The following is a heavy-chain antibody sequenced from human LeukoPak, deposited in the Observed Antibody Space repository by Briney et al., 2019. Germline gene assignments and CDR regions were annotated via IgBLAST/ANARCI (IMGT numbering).Heavy chain of an antibody. Sequence: ASVKVSCRASGGTFGSYTISWVRQAPGQGLEWMGWISAYNGNTNYAQKLQGRVTMTTDTSTSTAYMELRSLRSDDTAVYYCAREVPYDTSVYYQPFDFWGQGTLVTVSS. CDR1: GGTFGSYT. J-gene: IGHJ4*02. CDR2: ISAYNGNT. D-gene: IGHD3-22*01. CDR3: AREVPYDTSVYYQPFDF. V-gene: IGHV1-18*01.